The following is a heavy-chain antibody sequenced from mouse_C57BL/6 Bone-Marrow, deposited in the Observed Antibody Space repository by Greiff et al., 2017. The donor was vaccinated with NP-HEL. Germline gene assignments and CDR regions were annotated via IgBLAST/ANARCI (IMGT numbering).Heavy chain of an antibody. Sequence: QVQLQQSGAELARPGASVKLSCKASGYTFTSYGISWVKQRTGQGLEWIGEIYPRSGNTYYNEKFKGKATLTADKSSSTAYMELRSLTSEDSAVYFCAQITTVVAPGGEVWGTGTTVTVSS. J-gene: IGHJ1*03. CDR1: GYTFTSYG. V-gene: IGHV1-81*01. CDR3: AQITTVVAPGGEV. D-gene: IGHD1-1*01. CDR2: IYPRSGNT.